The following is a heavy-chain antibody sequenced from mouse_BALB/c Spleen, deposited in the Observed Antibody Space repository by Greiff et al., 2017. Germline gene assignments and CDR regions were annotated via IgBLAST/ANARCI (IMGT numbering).Heavy chain of an antibody. D-gene: IGHD2-1*01. V-gene: IGHV1S81*02. Sequence: QVQLQQPGAELVKPGASVKLSCKASGYTFTSYYMYWVKQRPGQGLEWIGGINPSNGGTNFNEKFKSKATLTVDKSSSTAYMQLSSLTSEDSAVYYCTRYGNYVGFAYWGQGTLVTVSA. J-gene: IGHJ3*01. CDR1: GYTFTSYY. CDR2: INPSNGGT. CDR3: TRYGNYVGFAY.